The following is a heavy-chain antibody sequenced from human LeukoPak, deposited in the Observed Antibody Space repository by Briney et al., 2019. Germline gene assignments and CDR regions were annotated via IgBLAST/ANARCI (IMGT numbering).Heavy chain of an antibody. V-gene: IGHV3-21*01. CDR2: ISSSSSYI. CDR3: AREGVSGYDPIDY. D-gene: IGHD5-12*01. Sequence: GGSLRLSCAASGFTFSSYSMNWVRQAPGKGPEWVSSISSSSSYIYYADSVKGRFTISRDNAKNSLYLQMNSLRAEDTAVYYCAREGVSGYDPIDYWGQGTLVTVSS. J-gene: IGHJ4*02. CDR1: GFTFSSYS.